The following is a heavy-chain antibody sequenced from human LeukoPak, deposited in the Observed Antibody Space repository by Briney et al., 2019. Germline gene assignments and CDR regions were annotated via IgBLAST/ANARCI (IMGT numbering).Heavy chain of an antibody. V-gene: IGHV3-23*01. CDR3: AKDREQWLVQEGMDV. Sequence: GGSLRLSCAASGFTFSSYAMSWVRQAPGKGLEWVSAISGSGGSTYYADSVKGRFTISRDNSKNTLYLQMNSLRAEDTAVYYCAKDREQWLVQEGMDVWGQGTTVTVSS. D-gene: IGHD6-19*01. CDR1: GFTFSSYA. CDR2: ISGSGGST. J-gene: IGHJ6*02.